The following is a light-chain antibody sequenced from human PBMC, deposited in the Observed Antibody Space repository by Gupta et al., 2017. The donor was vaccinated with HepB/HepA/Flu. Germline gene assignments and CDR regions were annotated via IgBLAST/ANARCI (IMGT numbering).Light chain of an antibody. Sequence: QSVLTQPPSVSAAPAQKVTISCSGSSSNIGKNYVSWYQQLPGTAPKLLIYDNNKRPSGITDRVSGSKSGTSATLSITGPQTGDEADYYCGTWASSLTAEVFGTGTKVTVL. J-gene: IGLJ1*01. CDR3: GTWASSLTAEV. CDR1: SSNIGKNY. V-gene: IGLV1-51*01. CDR2: DNN.